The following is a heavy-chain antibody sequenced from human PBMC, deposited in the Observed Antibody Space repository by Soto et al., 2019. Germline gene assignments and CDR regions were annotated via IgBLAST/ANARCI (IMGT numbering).Heavy chain of an antibody. Sequence: GASVKVSCKVSGYTLTELSMHWVRQAPGKGLEWMGGFDPEDGETIYAQKFQGRVTMTEDTSTDTAYMELSSLRSEDTAVYYCATADPRLDIVVVVAATSGDFDIWGQGTMVTVSS. D-gene: IGHD2-15*01. CDR1: GYTLTELS. CDR2: FDPEDGET. J-gene: IGHJ3*02. V-gene: IGHV1-24*01. CDR3: ATADPRLDIVVVVAATSGDFDI.